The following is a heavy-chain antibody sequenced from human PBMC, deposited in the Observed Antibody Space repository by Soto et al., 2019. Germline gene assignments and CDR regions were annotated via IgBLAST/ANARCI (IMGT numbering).Heavy chain of an antibody. D-gene: IGHD5-12*01. CDR1: GFTVSSNY. CDR3: ARDAKMATNQYYFDY. CDR2: IYSGGST. V-gene: IGHV3-66*01. Sequence: HPGGSLRLSCAASGFTVSSNYMSWVRQAPGKGLEWVSVIYSGGSTYYADSVKGRFTISRDNSKNTLYLQMNSLRAEDTAVYYCARDAKMATNQYYFDYWGQGTLVTVSS. J-gene: IGHJ4*02.